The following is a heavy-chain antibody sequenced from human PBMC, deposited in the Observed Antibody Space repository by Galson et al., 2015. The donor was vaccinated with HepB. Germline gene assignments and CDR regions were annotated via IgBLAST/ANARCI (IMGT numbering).Heavy chain of an antibody. CDR3: ARGGYYDSSGYYYVDGFNYYYGMDV. D-gene: IGHD3-22*01. CDR2: ISAYNGNT. V-gene: IGHV1-18*04. Sequence: SCKASGYTFTSYGISWVRQAPGQGLEWMGWISAYNGNTNYAQKLQGRVTMNTDTSTSTAYMELRSLRSDDTAVYYCARGGYYDSSGYYYVDGFNYYYGMDVWGQGTTVTVSS. CDR1: GYTFTSYG. J-gene: IGHJ6*02.